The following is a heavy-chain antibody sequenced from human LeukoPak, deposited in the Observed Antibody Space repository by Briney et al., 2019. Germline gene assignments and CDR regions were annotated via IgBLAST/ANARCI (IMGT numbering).Heavy chain of an antibody. J-gene: IGHJ6*02. CDR3: TRGEHTMDV. D-gene: IGHD1/OR15-1a*01. V-gene: IGHV4-4*07. CDR1: GGSRSLYY. Sequence: PSETLSLTCTVSGGSRSLYYWNWIRQPAGKGLEWIGRVYSTGATNYNPSLQSRVTMSVDTSMTQIYLSLTSVTAVDTAVYYCTRGEHTMDVWGQGTTVTVSS. CDR2: VYSTGAT.